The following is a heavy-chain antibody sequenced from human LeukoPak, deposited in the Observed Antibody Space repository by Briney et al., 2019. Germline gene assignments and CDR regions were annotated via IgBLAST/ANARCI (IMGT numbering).Heavy chain of an antibody. V-gene: IGHV3-21*01. CDR1: GFTFSSYS. D-gene: IGHD3-9*01. CDR3: AREIDVDWLLSYYFDY. CDR2: ISSSSSYI. J-gene: IGHJ4*02. Sequence: PGGSLRLSCAASGFTFSSYSMNWVRQAPGKGLEWVSSISSSSSYIYYADSVKGRFTISRDNAKNSLYLQMNSLRAEDTAVYYCAREIDVDWLLSYYFDYWGQGTLVTVSS.